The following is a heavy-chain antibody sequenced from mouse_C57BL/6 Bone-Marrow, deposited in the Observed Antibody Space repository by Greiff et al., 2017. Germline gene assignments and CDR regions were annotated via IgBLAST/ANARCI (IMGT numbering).Heavy chain of an antibody. Sequence: VQLQQPGAELVKPGASVKMSCKASGYTFTSYWITWVKQRPGQGLEWIGDIYPGSGSTNYNEKFKSKATLTVDTSSSAAYMQLSSLTSDDSAVYYCARFYYGSSYSWFAYWGQGTLVTVSA. CDR2: IYPGSGST. CDR1: GYTFTSYW. V-gene: IGHV1-55*01. CDR3: ARFYYGSSYSWFAY. D-gene: IGHD1-1*01. J-gene: IGHJ3*01.